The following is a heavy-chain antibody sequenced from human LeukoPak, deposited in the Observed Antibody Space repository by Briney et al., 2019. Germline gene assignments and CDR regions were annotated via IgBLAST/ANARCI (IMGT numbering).Heavy chain of an antibody. CDR3: AGERGEEYSSGWYKTNYFYN. V-gene: IGHV4-38-2*02. D-gene: IGHD6-19*01. Sequence: SETLSLTCTVSGYSINSGYYWSWIRQPPGKRLEWIGSIYYSGSTYYNPSLKSRVTISADMSKNQISLKLTSVTGADTAVYYCAGERGEEYSSGWYKTNYFYNWGQGIRVTVSS. J-gene: IGHJ4*02. CDR2: IYYSGST. CDR1: GYSINSGYY.